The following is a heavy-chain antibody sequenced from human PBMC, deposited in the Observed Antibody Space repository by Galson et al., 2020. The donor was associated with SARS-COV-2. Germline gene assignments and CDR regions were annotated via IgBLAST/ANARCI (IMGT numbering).Heavy chain of an antibody. CDR3: ARADYYDSSGYYKDAFDI. Sequence: GESLKISCVASGFTFSSYAMHWVRQAPGKGLEWVAVISYDGSNKYYADSMKGRFTISRDNSKNTLYLQMNSLRAEDTAVYYCARADYYDSSGYYKDAFDIWGQGTMVTVSS. V-gene: IGHV3-30*04. D-gene: IGHD3-22*01. CDR2: ISYDGSNK. J-gene: IGHJ3*02. CDR1: GFTFSSYA.